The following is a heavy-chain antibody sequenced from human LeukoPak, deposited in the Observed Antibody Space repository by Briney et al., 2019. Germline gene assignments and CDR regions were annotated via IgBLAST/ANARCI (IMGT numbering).Heavy chain of an antibody. V-gene: IGHV3-23*01. CDR3: AKLVGATED. CDR1: RFTFSSYG. J-gene: IGHJ4*02. CDR2: ISGSGGST. D-gene: IGHD1-26*01. Sequence: GGSLRLSCAASRFTFSSYGMSWVRQAPGKGLEWVSAISGSGGSTYYADSVRGRFTISRDNSKNTLYLQMNSLRAEDTAVYHCAKLVGATEDWGQGTLVTVSS.